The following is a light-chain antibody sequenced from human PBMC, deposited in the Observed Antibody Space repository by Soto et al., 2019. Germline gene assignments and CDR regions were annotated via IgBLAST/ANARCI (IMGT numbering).Light chain of an antibody. CDR2: EVT. CDR3: SSYTSSTTVV. J-gene: IGLJ2*01. V-gene: IGLV2-18*02. Sequence: QSVLTQPPSVSGSPGQSVTISCTGTSGDVGTYNRVSWYQQPPGTAPKLMIYEVTNRPSGVPDRFSGSKSGNTASLTISGLQAEDEADYYCSSYTSSTTVVFGGGTKVTVL. CDR1: SGDVGTYNR.